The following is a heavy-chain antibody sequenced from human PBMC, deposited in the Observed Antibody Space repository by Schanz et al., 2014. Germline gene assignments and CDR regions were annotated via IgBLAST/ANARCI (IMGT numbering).Heavy chain of an antibody. V-gene: IGHV4-4*02. J-gene: IGHJ4*02. CDR2: IYDSGNT. CDR3: ARGGQGFGEPHQRLFEY. CDR1: GASVSSDNW. Sequence: QVQLEESGAGLVKPSGTLSLTCAVSGASVSSDNWWNWVRQPPGKGLEWIGEIYDSGNTNYNPSLKGRVTMPVDDSKNQFSLQRTSVTAADTAVYYCARGGQGFGEPHQRLFEYWGPGTLVTVSS. D-gene: IGHD3-10*01.